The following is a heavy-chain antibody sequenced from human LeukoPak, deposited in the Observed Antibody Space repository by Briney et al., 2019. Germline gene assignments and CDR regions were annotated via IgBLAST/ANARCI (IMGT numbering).Heavy chain of an antibody. J-gene: IGHJ4*02. Sequence: SETLSLTCTVSGDSLRSSHYHWGWIRQPPGKGLEWITSIYYSGSTYYNPSLKSRVTISVDKSKNQLSLKLSSVTAADTAVYYCARVGSGGWSGVDYWGQGTLVTVSS. D-gene: IGHD6-19*01. V-gene: IGHV4-39*07. CDR2: IYYSGST. CDR1: GDSLRSSHYH. CDR3: ARVGSGGWSGVDY.